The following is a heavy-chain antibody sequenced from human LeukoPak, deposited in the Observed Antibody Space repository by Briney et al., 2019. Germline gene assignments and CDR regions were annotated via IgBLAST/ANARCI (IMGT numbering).Heavy chain of an antibody. Sequence: PAGGSLRLSRAASGFTLSSYAMSWVRQAPGKGLEWVSAISGSGGSTYYADSVKGRFTISRDNSKNTLYLQMDSLRAEDTAIYHCAKDRPGDYSTYWYFDLWGRGTLVTVSS. CDR3: AKDRPGDYSTYWYFDL. CDR1: GFTLSSYA. CDR2: ISGSGGST. J-gene: IGHJ2*01. V-gene: IGHV3-23*01. D-gene: IGHD4-11*01.